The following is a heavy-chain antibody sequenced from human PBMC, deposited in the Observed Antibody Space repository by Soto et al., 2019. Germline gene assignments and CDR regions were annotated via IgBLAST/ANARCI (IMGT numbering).Heavy chain of an antibody. V-gene: IGHV4-39*01. J-gene: IGHJ4*02. Sequence: QLQLQESGPGLVKPSETLSLTCTVSGGSISSSSYYWGWIRQPPGKGLEWIGSIYYSGSTHYNPSLKSRVTISVDTSKNQFSLKLSSVTAADTAVYYCASQVVVAARYRPPFDYWGQGTLVTVSS. CDR2: IYYSGST. CDR3: ASQVVVAARYRPPFDY. CDR1: GGSISSSSYY. D-gene: IGHD2-15*01.